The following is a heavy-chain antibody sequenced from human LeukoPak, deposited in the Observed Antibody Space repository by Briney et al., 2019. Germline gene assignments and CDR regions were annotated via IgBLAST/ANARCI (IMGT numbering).Heavy chain of an antibody. J-gene: IGHJ6*03. Sequence: SETLSLTCAVSNYPITNDYYWVWIRQPPGQGLEWIGQIFHSGIAHYNPSLKSRVTMSVDTSRSQFSVNLNSVTAADTAVYYCGRAGFGTAYNRFYYYMDVWGKGTTVTVSS. CDR3: GRAGFGTAYNRFYYYMDV. D-gene: IGHD3-16*01. CDR2: IFHSGIA. CDR1: NYPITNDYY. V-gene: IGHV4-38-2*01.